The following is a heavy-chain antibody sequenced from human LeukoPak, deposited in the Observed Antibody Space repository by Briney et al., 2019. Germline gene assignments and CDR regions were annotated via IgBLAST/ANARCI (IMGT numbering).Heavy chain of an antibody. Sequence: GGSLRLSCAASGFTFSRSWMSWVRQAPGKGLEWVADIKEDGSEKYYVDSVKGRFTISRDNAKNSLYLQMNSLRAEDTAVYYCARSSYYCFDYWGQGTLVTVSS. D-gene: IGHD2-21*01. J-gene: IGHJ4*02. CDR3: ARSSYYCFDY. V-gene: IGHV3-7*01. CDR2: IKEDGSEK. CDR1: GFTFSRSW.